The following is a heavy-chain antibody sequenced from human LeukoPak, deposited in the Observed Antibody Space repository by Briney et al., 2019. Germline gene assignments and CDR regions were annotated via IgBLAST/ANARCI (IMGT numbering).Heavy chain of an antibody. CDR3: AGDSDDYVWGSYRRGAFDI. Sequence: SETLSLTCTVSGGSISSGSYYWSWIRQPAGKGLEWIGRIYTSGSTNYNPSLKSRVTISVDTSKNQFSLKLSSVTAADTAVYYCAGDSDDYVWGSYRRGAFDIWGQGTMVTVSS. CDR1: GGSISSGSYY. J-gene: IGHJ3*02. V-gene: IGHV4-61*02. CDR2: IYTSGST. D-gene: IGHD3-16*02.